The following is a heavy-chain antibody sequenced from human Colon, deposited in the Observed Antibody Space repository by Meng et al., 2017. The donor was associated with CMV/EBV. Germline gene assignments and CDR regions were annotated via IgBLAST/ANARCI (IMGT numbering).Heavy chain of an antibody. V-gene: IGHV1-18*01. J-gene: IGHJ4*02. D-gene: IGHD2/OR15-2a*01. CDR1: GYMFTSYG. CDR3: ARESSRAGGGIYYFDF. Sequence: ASVKVSCKVSGYMFTSYGISWARQAPGQGLEWMGWINTYNGNTKYVQKFQGRVTMTTDTSTSTAYMELRSLRSDDTAVYYCARESSRAGGGIYYFDFWGQGTLVTVSS. CDR2: INTYNGNT.